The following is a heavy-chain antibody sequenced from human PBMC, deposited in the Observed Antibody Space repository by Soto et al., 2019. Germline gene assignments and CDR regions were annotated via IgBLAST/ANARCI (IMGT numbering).Heavy chain of an antibody. CDR3: IITRGGPQLHGLDY. CDR2: TYYTGTT. CDR1: GYSISSGNW. Sequence: SETLSLTCAVSGYSISSGNWWGWIRQPPGEGLEWIGHTYYTGTTYYNPSLKSRVTMSVDTSKNQCSLRLSSVTAVDTAVYYCIITRGGPQLHGLDYWAQGTLVTGFS. V-gene: IGHV4-28*01. J-gene: IGHJ4*02. D-gene: IGHD3-22*01.